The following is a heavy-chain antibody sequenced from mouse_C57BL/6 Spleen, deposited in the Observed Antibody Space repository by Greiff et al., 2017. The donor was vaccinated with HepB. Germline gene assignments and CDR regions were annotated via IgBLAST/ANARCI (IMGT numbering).Heavy chain of an antibody. V-gene: IGHV1-61*01. D-gene: IGHD3-2*02. CDR1: GYTFTSYW. CDR2: IYPSDSET. J-gene: IGHJ2*01. CDR3: ARGDSSGYDDY. Sequence: QVQLQQPGAELVRPGSSVKLSCKASGYTFTSYWMDWVKQRPGQGLEWIGNIYPSDSETHYNQKFKDKATLTVDKSSSTAYMQLSSLTSEDSAVYYCARGDSSGYDDYWGQGTTLTVSS.